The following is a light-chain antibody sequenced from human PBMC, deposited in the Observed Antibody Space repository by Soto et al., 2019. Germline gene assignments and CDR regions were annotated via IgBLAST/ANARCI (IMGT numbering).Light chain of an antibody. V-gene: IGKV3-11*01. CDR3: QQRSNWPVT. Sequence: EVVLTQSPATLSLSPGERATLSCRASQSVGSFLAWYQQKPGQTPRLLMYDASNRATDIPARFSGSGSGTDFTLTISSLEPEDFAVYYCQQRSNWPVTFGQGTRLEIK. J-gene: IGKJ5*01. CDR1: QSVGSF. CDR2: DAS.